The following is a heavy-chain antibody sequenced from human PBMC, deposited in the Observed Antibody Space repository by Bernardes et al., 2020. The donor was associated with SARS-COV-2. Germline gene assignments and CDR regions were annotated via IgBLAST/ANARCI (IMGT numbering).Heavy chain of an antibody. Sequence: GGSLRLSCTSSGFTFGDYGVSWFRQAPGKGLEWVGLIGSKAYGGTTEYAASVKGRFTISRDDSKNIAYLQMNSLKTEDTAVYYCTRNRLWGLWFGEKLPDYWGQGTLVTVSS. CDR3: TRNRLWGLWFGEKLPDY. D-gene: IGHD3-10*01. CDR2: IGSKAYGGTT. V-gene: IGHV3-49*03. J-gene: IGHJ4*02. CDR1: GFTFGDYG.